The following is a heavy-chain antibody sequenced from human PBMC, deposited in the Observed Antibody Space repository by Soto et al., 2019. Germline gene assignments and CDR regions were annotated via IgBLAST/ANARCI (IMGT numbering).Heavy chain of an antibody. CDR3: AKLYYEDYDPYYFDY. CDR2: ISGSGGST. V-gene: IGHV3-23*01. D-gene: IGHD4-17*01. CDR1: GFTCSSYA. Sequence: EVQLLESGGGWVQPGGSLTLSWAASGFTCSSYAMSWVLQAPGKGLECVSAISGSGGSTYYADSVKGRVTISRDNTKNTLYLQMNSLRAEDKVVYYCAKLYYEDYDPYYFDYWGQGTLVTVSS. J-gene: IGHJ4*02.